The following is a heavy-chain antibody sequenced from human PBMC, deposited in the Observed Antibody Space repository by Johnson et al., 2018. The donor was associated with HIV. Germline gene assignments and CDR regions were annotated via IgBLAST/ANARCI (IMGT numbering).Heavy chain of an antibody. CDR2: IFSVGNT. CDR3: ARDGRDLVTRGGFDV. D-gene: IGHD5-18*01. V-gene: IGHV3-66*02. CDR1: GITVNTNY. J-gene: IGHJ3*01. Sequence: VQLVESGGGLVQSGESLRLSCAASGITVNTNYMSWVRRAPGKGLEWVSVIFSVGNTYYADSVTGRFTISRDNSRNMLYLEMNSLRPGDTAVYYCARDGRDLVTRGGFDVWGPGTVVTVSS.